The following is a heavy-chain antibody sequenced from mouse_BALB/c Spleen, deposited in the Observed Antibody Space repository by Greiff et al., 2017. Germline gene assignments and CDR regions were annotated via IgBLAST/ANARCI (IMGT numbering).Heavy chain of an antibody. Sequence: VQLKESGGGLVQPGGSRKLSCAASGFTFSSFGMHWVRQAPEKGLEWVAYISSGSSTIYYADTVKGRFTISRDNPKNTLFLQMTSLRTEDTAMYDGAKYCALNYSYAMDYWGQGTSVTVSS. V-gene: IGHV5-17*02. D-gene: IGHD2-1*01. CDR1: GFTFSSFG. CDR3: AKYCALNYSYAMDY. J-gene: IGHJ4*01. CDR2: ISSGSSTI.